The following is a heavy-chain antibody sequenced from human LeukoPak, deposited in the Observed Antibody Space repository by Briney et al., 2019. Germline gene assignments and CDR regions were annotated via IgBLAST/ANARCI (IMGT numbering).Heavy chain of an antibody. CDR2: IYYSGST. V-gene: IGHV4-61*08. Sequence: PSEPLSLTCTVSGGSISSGGYYWSWIRQPPGKGLEWIGYIYYSGSTNYNPSLKSRVTISVDTSNNQFSLKLSSVTAADTAVYYCARDSGLDAGRRIQFDPWGQGTLVTVSS. CDR3: ARDSGLDAGRRIQFDP. CDR1: GGSISSGGYY. J-gene: IGHJ5*02. D-gene: IGHD2-15*01.